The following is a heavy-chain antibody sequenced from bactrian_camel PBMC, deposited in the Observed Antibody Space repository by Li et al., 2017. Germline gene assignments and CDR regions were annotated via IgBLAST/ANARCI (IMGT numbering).Heavy chain of an antibody. CDR3: ASTIGWTLSEYNY. D-gene: IGHD2*01. CDR2: IEVGGSQT. Sequence: DVQLVESGGGLVQAGGSLRLSCAASGHTYNFDYITWFRQAPGKKREGVAAIEVGGSQTYYADSVKGRFTISRDNAKNTVYLRMNSLKSEDTALYYCASTIGWTLSEYNYWGQGTQVTVS. CDR1: GHTYNFDY. V-gene: IGHV3S40*01. J-gene: IGHJ4*01.